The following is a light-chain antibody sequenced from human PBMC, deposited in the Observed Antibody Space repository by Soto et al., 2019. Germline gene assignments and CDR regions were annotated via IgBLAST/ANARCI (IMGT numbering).Light chain of an antibody. V-gene: IGKV3D-15*01. Sequence: EIVLTQSPATLSSFPGDRVTLSCRASQYIHTRLAWYQHRPGQAPRLLIYQTSLRAAGIPARFSASGSGTEFTLTISSLQSEDFAVYYCQQYNNWPRTFGQGTRLEIK. J-gene: IGKJ5*01. CDR1: QYIHTR. CDR2: QTS. CDR3: QQYNNWPRT.